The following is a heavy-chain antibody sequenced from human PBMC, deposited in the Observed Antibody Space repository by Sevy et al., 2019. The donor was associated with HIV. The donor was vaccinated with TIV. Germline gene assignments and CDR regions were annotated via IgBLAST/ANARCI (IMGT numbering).Heavy chain of an antibody. CDR1: GGSFSGCY. Sequence: SETLSLTCAVYGGSFSGCYWSWIRQPPGKGLEWIGEINHSGSTNYNPSLKSRVTISVDTSKNQFSLKLSSVTAADTAVYYCARGLRITMVRGVPYYYYYYGMDVWGQWTSVTVSS. CDR2: INHSGST. D-gene: IGHD3-10*01. CDR3: ARGLRITMVRGVPYYYYYYGMDV. J-gene: IGHJ6*02. V-gene: IGHV4-34*01.